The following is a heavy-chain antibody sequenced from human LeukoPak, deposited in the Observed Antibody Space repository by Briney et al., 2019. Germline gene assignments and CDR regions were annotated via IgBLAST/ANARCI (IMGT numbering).Heavy chain of an antibody. D-gene: IGHD6-6*01. CDR2: IYYSGST. CDR3: ARHEPPQQRVGYYFDY. Sequence: PSETLSLTCTVSGGSISSYYWSWIRQPPGKGLEWIGYIYYSGSTNYNPSLKSRVTISVDTSKNQFSPKLSSVTAADTAVYYCARHEPPQQRVGYYFDYWGQGTLVTVSS. V-gene: IGHV4-59*08. J-gene: IGHJ4*02. CDR1: GGSISSYY.